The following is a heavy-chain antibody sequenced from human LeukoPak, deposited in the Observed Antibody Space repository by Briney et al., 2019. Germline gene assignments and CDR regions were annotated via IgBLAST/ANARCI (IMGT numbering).Heavy chain of an antibody. Sequence: GGSLRLSCAGSGFMFSNYWMTWVRQAPGKGLEWVANIKEDGSEKYYVDSMKGRFTISRDNAKNSLYLQMNSMRAGDTAVYYCASEINWGSGAFDVWGQGEMVTVSS. J-gene: IGHJ3*01. CDR1: GFMFSNYW. V-gene: IGHV3-7*01. CDR2: IKEDGSEK. CDR3: ASEINWGSGAFDV. D-gene: IGHD7-27*01.